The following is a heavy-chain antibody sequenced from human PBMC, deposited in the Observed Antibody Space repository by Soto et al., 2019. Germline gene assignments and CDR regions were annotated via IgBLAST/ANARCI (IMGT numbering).Heavy chain of an antibody. CDR2: ISGSGSSV. J-gene: IGHJ6*02. V-gene: IGHV3-23*01. D-gene: IGHD2-21*01. CDR3: AKVRASYLSASYFYYGLDV. Sequence: EVELLESGGGLVRPGGSLRLSCAASGFTFSHYVLSWVRQSPGRGLEWVSSISGSGSSVYLADSVRGRFTMSRDLSRNTVSLQMNSLRAEDTAVHYCAKVRASYLSASYFYYGLDVWGQGTTVTVSS. CDR1: GFTFSHYV.